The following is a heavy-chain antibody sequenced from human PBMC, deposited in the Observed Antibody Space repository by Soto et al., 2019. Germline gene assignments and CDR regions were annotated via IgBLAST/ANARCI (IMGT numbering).Heavy chain of an antibody. CDR1: VGSINIGDYY. D-gene: IGHD3-3*01. V-gene: IGHV4-30-4*01. CDR3: ARAQTIFGIITVFDY. CDR2: IYYSGST. J-gene: IGHJ4*02. Sequence: SETLSLSCTFSVGSINIGDYYWSWIRQPPGKGLEWIGYIYYSGSTYYNPSLKSRVTISVDTSKNQFSLKLTSVTAADTAVYFCARAQTIFGIITVFDYWGQGTMVTVSS.